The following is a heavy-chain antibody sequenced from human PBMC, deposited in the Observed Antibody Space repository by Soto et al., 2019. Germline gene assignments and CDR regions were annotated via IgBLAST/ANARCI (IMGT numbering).Heavy chain of an antibody. Sequence: QVQLVQSGAEVKKPGSSVKVSCKASGGTFSSYTISWVRQAPGQGLEWMGRIIPILGIANYAQKFQGRVTITADKSTSTAYMELGSVRSEDTAVYYCARLAYGGDDCYLERAFDIWGQGTMVTVSS. CDR1: GGTFSSYT. D-gene: IGHD2-21*02. V-gene: IGHV1-69*02. J-gene: IGHJ3*02. CDR3: ARLAYGGDDCYLERAFDI. CDR2: IIPILGIA.